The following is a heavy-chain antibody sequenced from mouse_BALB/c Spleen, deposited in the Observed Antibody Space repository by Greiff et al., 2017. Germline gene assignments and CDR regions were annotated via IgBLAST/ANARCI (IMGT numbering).Heavy chain of an antibody. D-gene: IGHD4-1*01. V-gene: IGHV5-6*01. CDR3: ARHGTGSLNFDY. CDR1: GFTFSSYG. Sequence: EVQVVESGGDLVKPGGSLKLSCAASGFTFSSYGMSWVRQTPDKRLEWVATISSGGNYTYYPDSVKGRFTISRDNAKNTLYLQMSSLKSEDTAMYYCARHGTGSLNFDYWGQGTTLTVSS. CDR2: ISSGGNYT. J-gene: IGHJ2*01.